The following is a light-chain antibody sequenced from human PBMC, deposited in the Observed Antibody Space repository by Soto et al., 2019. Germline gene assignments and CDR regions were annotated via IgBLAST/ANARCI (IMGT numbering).Light chain of an antibody. CDR3: SSYTTTATK. V-gene: IGLV2-14*01. Sequence: QSALTQPASVSGSPGQSITISCTGTSSDIGGSNYVSWHQQHPGKAPKVVIYEVSNRPSGVSNRSSGSKSGNTASLTISGLQDEDEADYYCSSYTTTATKFGGGTKLTVL. J-gene: IGLJ2*01. CDR2: EVS. CDR1: SSDIGGSNY.